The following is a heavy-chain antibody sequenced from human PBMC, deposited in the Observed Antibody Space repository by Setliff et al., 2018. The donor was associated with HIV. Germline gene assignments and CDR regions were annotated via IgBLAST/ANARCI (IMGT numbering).Heavy chain of an antibody. CDR2: LNDSGNI. Sequence: SETLSLTCAGYGETFNGYFWTWIRQSPGKGLEWIGELNDSGNINYNPSLKNRISILVDMSKNQFSLNMTSVTAADTAIYFCATKRVVRGRPVDHWGQGT. CDR3: ATKRVVRGRPVDH. CDR1: GETFNGYF. D-gene: IGHD3-10*01. V-gene: IGHV4-34*08. J-gene: IGHJ5*02.